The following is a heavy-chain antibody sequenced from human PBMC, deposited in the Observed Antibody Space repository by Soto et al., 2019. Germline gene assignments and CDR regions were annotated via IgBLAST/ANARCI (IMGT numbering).Heavy chain of an antibody. Sequence: QVQLQESGPGLVKPSETLSLTCTVSGGSISSYYWSWIRQPPGKGLEWIGYIYYSGSTNYTPSLKSPVTISVDASKNHVPLKLSSVTAADTAVYYWASGYDNDGNAYWGQGTLVTVSS. V-gene: IGHV4-59*01. CDR3: ASGYDNDGNAY. D-gene: IGHD5-12*01. CDR2: IYYSGST. CDR1: GGSISSYY. J-gene: IGHJ4*02.